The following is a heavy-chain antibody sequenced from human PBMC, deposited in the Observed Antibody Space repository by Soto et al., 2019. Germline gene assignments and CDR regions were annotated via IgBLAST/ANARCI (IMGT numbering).Heavy chain of an antibody. J-gene: IGHJ6*02. D-gene: IGHD2-2*01. CDR1: GGTFSSYA. CDR3: ASGIVVVPAAMSYYGMDV. Sequence: QVQLVQSGPEVKKPGSSVKVSCKASGGTFSSYAISWVRQAPGQGLEWMGGIIPIFGTANYAQKFQGRVTITADESTSTAYMELSSLRSEDTAVYYCASGIVVVPAAMSYYGMDVWGQGTTVTVSS. V-gene: IGHV1-69*01. CDR2: IIPIFGTA.